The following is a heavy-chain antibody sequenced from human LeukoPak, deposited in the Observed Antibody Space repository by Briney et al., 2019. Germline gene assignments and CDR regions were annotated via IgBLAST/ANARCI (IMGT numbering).Heavy chain of an antibody. V-gene: IGHV4-34*01. D-gene: IGHD3-22*01. CDR1: GGSFSGYY. CDR2: INHSGST. CDR3: ARGRGTNYYDRSYQGY. J-gene: IGHJ4*02. Sequence: SETLSLTCAVYGGSFSGYYWSWIRQPPGKGLERIGEINHSGSTNYNPSLKSRVTISVDTSKNQFSLKLSSVTAADTAVYYCARGRGTNYYDRSYQGYWGQGTLVTVSS.